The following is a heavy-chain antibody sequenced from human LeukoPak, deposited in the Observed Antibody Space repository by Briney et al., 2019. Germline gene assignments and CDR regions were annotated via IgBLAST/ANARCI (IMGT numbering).Heavy chain of an antibody. CDR2: ISDGGGST. V-gene: IGHV3-23*01. J-gene: IGHJ4*02. CDR3: AKDRGYSGYDPLDY. Sequence: PGGSLRLSCAASGFTFSSYAMSWVRQAPGKGLEWVSAISDGGGSTYYAGSVKGRFTISRDNSKNTLFLQMNILRAEDTAVYYCAKDRGYSGYDPLDYWGQGTLVTVSS. CDR1: GFTFSSYA. D-gene: IGHD5-12*01.